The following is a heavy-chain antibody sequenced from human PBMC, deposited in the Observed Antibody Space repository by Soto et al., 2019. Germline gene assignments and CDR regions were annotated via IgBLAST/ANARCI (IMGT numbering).Heavy chain of an antibody. Sequence: EVLLVESGGGLVRPGGSLRLSCAASGFTFSRYSMNWVRQAPGKGLEWVSSISSTTNYIYYADSMKGRFTVSRDNAKNSVYLDMNSLSAEDTAVYYCARESEDLTSNFDYWGQGTLVTVSS. J-gene: IGHJ4*02. CDR1: GFTFSRYS. V-gene: IGHV3-21*01. CDR2: ISSTTNYI. CDR3: ARESEDLTSNFDY.